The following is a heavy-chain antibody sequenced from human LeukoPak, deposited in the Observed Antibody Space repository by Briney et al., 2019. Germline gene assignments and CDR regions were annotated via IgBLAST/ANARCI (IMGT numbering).Heavy chain of an antibody. CDR1: GFTFSNAW. J-gene: IGHJ4*02. CDR2: IRSKVYGGTP. Sequence: GGSLRLSCAASGFTFSNAWMGWVRQAPGQGREWVGFIRSKVYGGTPEYAASVKGRFTISRDDSKGIAYLQMNSLKTEDTAVYYCTRDQTPYYWGQGTLVTVSS. CDR3: TRDQTPYY. V-gene: IGHV3-49*04.